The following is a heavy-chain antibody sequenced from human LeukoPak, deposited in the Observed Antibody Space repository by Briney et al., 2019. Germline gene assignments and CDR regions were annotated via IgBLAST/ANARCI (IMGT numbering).Heavy chain of an antibody. CDR2: ISGSDGRT. CDR3: AKDDPQPYGVFDY. CDR1: GFTFSSYG. J-gene: IGHJ4*02. Sequence: GGSLRLSCAASGFTFSSYGMHWVRQAPGKGLEWVSGISGSDGRTYYADSVKGRFTISRDNSKNTLYLQMNSLRAEDTALYYCAKDDPQPYGVFDYWGQGTLVTVSS. V-gene: IGHV3-23*01. D-gene: IGHD4-17*01.